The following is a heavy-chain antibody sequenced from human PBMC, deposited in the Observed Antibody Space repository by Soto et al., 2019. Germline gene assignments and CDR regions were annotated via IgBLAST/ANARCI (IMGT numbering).Heavy chain of an antibody. J-gene: IGHJ4*02. CDR2: IGTAGDT. CDR1: GFTFSSYD. V-gene: IGHV3-13*04. CDR3: ARAGWALTYYYDSSGYPPLDY. D-gene: IGHD3-22*01. Sequence: PGGSLRLSCAASGFTFSSYDMHWVRQATGKGLEWVSAIGTAGDTYYPGSVKGRFTISRENAKNSLYLQMNSLRAGDTAVYYCARAGWALTYYYDSSGYPPLDYWGQGTLVTVSS.